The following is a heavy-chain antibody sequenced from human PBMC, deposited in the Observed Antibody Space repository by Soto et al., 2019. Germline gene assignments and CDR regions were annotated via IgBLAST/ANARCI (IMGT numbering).Heavy chain of an antibody. CDR1: GYTFTRYY. D-gene: IGHD3-16*01. CDR2: INPSGGST. Sequence: GASVKVSCKASGYTFTRYYLYWVRQAPGQGLEWMGIINPSGGSTSSAQNFQGRVTMTRDTSTSTVYMELTSLRSEDTAVYYCAKMGETDRGDAFDIWGQGTMVTVSS. V-gene: IGHV1-46*01. J-gene: IGHJ3*02. CDR3: AKMGETDRGDAFDI.